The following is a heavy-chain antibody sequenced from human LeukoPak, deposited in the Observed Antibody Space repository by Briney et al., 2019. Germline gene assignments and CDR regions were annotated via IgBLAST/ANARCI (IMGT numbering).Heavy chain of an antibody. Sequence: GGSPRLSCAASGFTFSSYWMSWVRQAPGKGLEWVANIKQDGSEKYYVDSVKGRFTISRDNAKNSLYLQMNSLRAEDTAVYYCARSNFLYYYYGMDVWGQGTTVTVSS. CDR3: ARSNFLYYYYGMDV. D-gene: IGHD4-11*01. CDR1: GFTFSSYW. J-gene: IGHJ6*02. V-gene: IGHV3-7*01. CDR2: IKQDGSEK.